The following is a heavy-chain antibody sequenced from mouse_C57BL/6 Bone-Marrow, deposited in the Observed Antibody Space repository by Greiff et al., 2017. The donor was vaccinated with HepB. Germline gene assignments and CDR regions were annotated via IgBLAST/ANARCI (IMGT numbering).Heavy chain of an antibody. V-gene: IGHV5-4*03. CDR2: ISDGGSYT. CDR3: ARVQDLLLGFAY. Sequence: DVMLVESGGGLVKPGGSLKLSCAASGFTFSSYAMSWVRQTPEKRLEWVATISDGGSYTYYPDNVKGRFTISRDNAKNNLYLQMSHLKSEDTAMYYCARVQDLLLGFAYWGQGTLVTVSA. J-gene: IGHJ3*01. D-gene: IGHD1-1*01. CDR1: GFTFSSYA.